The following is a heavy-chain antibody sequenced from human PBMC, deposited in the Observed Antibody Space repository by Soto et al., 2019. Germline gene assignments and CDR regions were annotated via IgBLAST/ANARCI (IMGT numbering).Heavy chain of an antibody. J-gene: IGHJ4*02. CDR1: GGTFVRHV. V-gene: IGHV1-69*09. CDR3: ATPACAATWCSPSHNLDH. D-gene: IGHD2-2*01. CDR2: INPLSGIP. Sequence: QVQLVQSGAEVKKPESSVKVSCKTSGGTFVRHVISWVRQAPGQGPEWMGKINPLSGIPNYAQNFQDRVSFTADTDSSTAYMELSSLRSDATAVYYCATPACAATWCSPSHNLDHWGQGTLVTVSS.